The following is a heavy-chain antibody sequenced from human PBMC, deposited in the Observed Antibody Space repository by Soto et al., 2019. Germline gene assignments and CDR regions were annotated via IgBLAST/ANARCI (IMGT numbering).Heavy chain of an antibody. CDR3: ARDGYSGRSDGFDI. D-gene: IGHD1-26*01. CDR2: ISYDGNSE. CDR1: GFSFGAYT. V-gene: IGHV3-30-3*01. Sequence: VQLVESGGGVVQPGMSLRLSCAASGFSFGAYTMHWVRQPPGKGLEWEAAISYDGNSEEYTDPVKGRFTASRDNFKNTVSLQMNGLKSEDTAVYYCARDGYSGRSDGFDIWGQGTMVTVSS. J-gene: IGHJ3*02.